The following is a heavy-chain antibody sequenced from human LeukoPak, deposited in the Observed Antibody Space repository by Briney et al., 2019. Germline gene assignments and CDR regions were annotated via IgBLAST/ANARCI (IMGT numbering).Heavy chain of an antibody. D-gene: IGHD3-22*01. CDR2: IYYSGST. V-gene: IGHV4-59*01. Sequence: TSETLSLTCTVSGGSISSYYWSWIRQPPGKGLEWIGYIYYSGSTNYNPSLKSRVTISVDTSKNQFSLKLSSVTAADTAVYYCARYYDSSGLDYWGQGTLVTVSS. J-gene: IGHJ4*02. CDR3: ARYYDSSGLDY. CDR1: GGSISSYY.